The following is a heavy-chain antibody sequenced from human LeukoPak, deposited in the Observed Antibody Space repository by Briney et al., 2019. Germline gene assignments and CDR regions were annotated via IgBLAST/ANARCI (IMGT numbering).Heavy chain of an antibody. Sequence: ASVNVSCKASGYTFTSYGISWVRQAPGQGLEWMGWISAYNGNTNYAQKLQGRVTMTTDTSTSTAYMELRSLRSDDTAVYYCAIQYGSGSFPDYWGQGTLVTVSS. CDR1: GYTFTSYG. J-gene: IGHJ4*02. CDR2: ISAYNGNT. CDR3: AIQYGSGSFPDY. V-gene: IGHV1-18*01. D-gene: IGHD3-10*01.